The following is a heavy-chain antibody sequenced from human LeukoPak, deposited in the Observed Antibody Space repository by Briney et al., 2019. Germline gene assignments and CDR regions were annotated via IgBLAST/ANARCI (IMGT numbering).Heavy chain of an antibody. V-gene: IGHV3-30*02. CDR3: ANNERGAALGTLDY. J-gene: IGHJ4*02. CDR1: GFTFRNYG. Sequence: GGSLRLSCAVSGFTFRNYGMHWVRQAPGKGLEWVASIWYDGSNEKYADSVKGRFTISRDNSKNTLFLQMNSLRAEDTAVYYCANNERGAALGTLDYWGQGTLVTVSS. CDR2: IWYDGSNE. D-gene: IGHD6-13*01.